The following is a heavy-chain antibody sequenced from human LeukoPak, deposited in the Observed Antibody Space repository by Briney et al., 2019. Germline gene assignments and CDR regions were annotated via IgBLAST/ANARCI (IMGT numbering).Heavy chain of an antibody. CDR1: GFTFSSYS. Sequence: PGGSLRLSCAASGFTFSSYSMNWVRQAPGKGLEWVSSISSGSTYIYYADSVKGRFTISRDNAKNSLYLQMNSLRAEDTAVYYCARDSGVGACLFCSAFDLWGQGTMVTVSS. J-gene: IGHJ3*01. D-gene: IGHD1-26*01. V-gene: IGHV3-21*01. CDR3: ARDSGVGACLFCSAFDL. CDR2: ISSGSTYI.